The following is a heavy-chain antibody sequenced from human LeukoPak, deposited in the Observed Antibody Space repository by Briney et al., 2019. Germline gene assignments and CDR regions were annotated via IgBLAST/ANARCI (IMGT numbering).Heavy chain of an antibody. CDR3: ARGSSTVTTKDYFDP. CDR1: GFTFSSYW. V-gene: IGHV3-74*01. J-gene: IGHJ5*02. Sequence: GGSLRLSCAASGFTFSSYWMHWVRQVPGKGLVWGARINPNGRGTSYGDSVEGRFTISRDNAENTLYLEMNSLRDDDTAVYYCARGSSTVTTKDYFDPWGQGIQVTVSS. CDR2: INPNGRGT. D-gene: IGHD4-17*01.